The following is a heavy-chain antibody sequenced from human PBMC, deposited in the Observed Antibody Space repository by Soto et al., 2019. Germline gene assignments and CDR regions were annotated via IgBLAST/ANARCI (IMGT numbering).Heavy chain of an antibody. J-gene: IGHJ6*02. Sequence: QVQLVQSGGEVKKPGASVKVSCKTSGYSFTTYGISWVRQAPGQGLEWMGWISGYNGNTHYAQKFQGRVSMTTDTSTRTPYMELRSLRSDDTAAYYCARQGPAPYSYYGMDVWGQGTTVTVSS. CDR2: ISGYNGNT. CDR1: GYSFTTYG. V-gene: IGHV1-18*01. CDR3: ARQGPAPYSYYGMDV.